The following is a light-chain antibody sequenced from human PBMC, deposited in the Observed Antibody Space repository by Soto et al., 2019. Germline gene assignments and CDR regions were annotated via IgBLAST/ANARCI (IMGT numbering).Light chain of an antibody. CDR1: QSISDY. Sequence: DIQMTQSPSTLSASVGDRVTITCRASQSISDYLAWYQQKPGKAPKLLIYKASTLKSGVPSRFSGSGSGTEFTLTISSLQPDDFATYYCQQYSSYWTFGQGTKVDIK. V-gene: IGKV1-5*03. CDR2: KAS. CDR3: QQYSSYWT. J-gene: IGKJ1*01.